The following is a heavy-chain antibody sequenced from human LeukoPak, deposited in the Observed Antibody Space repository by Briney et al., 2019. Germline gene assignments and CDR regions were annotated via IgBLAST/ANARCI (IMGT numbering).Heavy chain of an antibody. CDR3: ARDPHTSNQPDY. J-gene: IGHJ4*02. CDR2: IYKSGSP. CDR1: GASISDTHW. V-gene: IGHV4-4*02. Sequence: SETLSVTCAVSGASISDTHWWSWVRQPPGKGLEWIGEIYKSGSPNYNPSLRSRVAISEDKFKNQFLLKLTSVTAADTAVYYCARDPHTSNQPDYWGQGTLVTVSS. D-gene: IGHD2-2*01.